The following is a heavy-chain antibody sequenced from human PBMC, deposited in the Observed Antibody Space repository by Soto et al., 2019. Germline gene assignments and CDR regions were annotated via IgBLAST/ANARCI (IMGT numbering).Heavy chain of an antibody. Sequence: QVQLVQSGAEVKKPGASVKVSCKASGYTFTSYGISWVRQAPRQGLEWMGWISAYNGNTNYAQKLQGRVTMTTDTSTSTAYMELRSLRCDDTAVYYCARDLSTYYDFWSGYPSFGYWVQGTLVTVSS. CDR1: GYTFTSYG. CDR3: ARDLSTYYDFWSGYPSFGY. D-gene: IGHD3-3*01. V-gene: IGHV1-18*01. CDR2: ISAYNGNT. J-gene: IGHJ4*02.